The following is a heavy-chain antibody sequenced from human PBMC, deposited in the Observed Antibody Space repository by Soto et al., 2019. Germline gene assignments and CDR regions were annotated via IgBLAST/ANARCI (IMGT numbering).Heavy chain of an antibody. CDR1: GFTFSDYT. CDR3: ARDLNWAFDY. CDR2: ISKSSGTK. J-gene: IGHJ4*02. Sequence: GGSLRLSCAASGFTFSDYTMNWVRQTPGKGLEWISYISKSSGTKSYADSVTGRFTISRDNAKNSLYLQLNSLRDEDTAIYYCARDLNWAFDYWGQGTQVTVPQ. D-gene: IGHD7-27*01. V-gene: IGHV3-48*02.